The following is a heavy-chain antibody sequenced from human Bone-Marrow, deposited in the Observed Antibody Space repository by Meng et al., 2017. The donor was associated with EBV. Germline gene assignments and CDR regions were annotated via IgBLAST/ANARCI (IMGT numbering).Heavy chain of an antibody. CDR2: FYSVTTT. Sequence: QLHDSGPGRVKPSETLSLICTVSGASITTPNYYWGWIRQPPGKGLEWIGTFYSVTTTFYNPSLRSRLAISVDTSKNQFSLRLTSLTAADTAVYYCVRGYDYGDYVDYWGQGTLVTVSS. V-gene: IGHV4-39*07. CDR1: GASITTPNYY. D-gene: IGHD4-17*01. CDR3: VRGYDYGDYVDY. J-gene: IGHJ4*02.